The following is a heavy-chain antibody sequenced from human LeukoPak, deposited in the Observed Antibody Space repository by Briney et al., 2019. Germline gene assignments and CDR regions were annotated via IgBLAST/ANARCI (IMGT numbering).Heavy chain of an antibody. CDR1: GGSFSGYY. J-gene: IGHJ4*02. Sequence: SETLSLTCAVYGGSFSGYYWGWIRQPPGKGLEWIGEINHSGSTNYNPSLKSRVTISVDTSKNQFSLKLSSVTAADTAVYYCARGRGRYSGYDSRGTLNYWGQGTLVTVSS. V-gene: IGHV4-34*01. D-gene: IGHD5-12*01. CDR2: INHSGST. CDR3: ARGRGRYSGYDSRGTLNY.